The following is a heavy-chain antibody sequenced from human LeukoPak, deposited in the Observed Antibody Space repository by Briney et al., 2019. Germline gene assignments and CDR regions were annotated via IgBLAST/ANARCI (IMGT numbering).Heavy chain of an antibody. J-gene: IGHJ4*02. CDR1: GHTFTSFD. V-gene: IGHV1-8*01. CDR3: ASSSGTDAYYFDY. CDR2: MNPNSGNT. D-gene: IGHD3-22*01. Sequence: ASVKVSCKASGHTFTSFDINWVRQATGQGLEWMGWMNPNSGNTGYAQKFQGRVTMTRNTSISTAYMELSSLRSEDTAVYYCASSSGTDAYYFDYWGQGTLVTVSS.